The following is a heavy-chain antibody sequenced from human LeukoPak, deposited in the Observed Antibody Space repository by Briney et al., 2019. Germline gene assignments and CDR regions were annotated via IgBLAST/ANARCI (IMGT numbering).Heavy chain of an antibody. V-gene: IGHV1-8*01. CDR1: GYTFTSYD. CDR2: MNPNSGNT. CDR3: ARKATLYYDFWSGYPYYYYGMDV. Sequence: GASVKVSCKASGYTFTSYDINWVRQATGQGLEWMGWMNPNSGNTGYAQKFQGRVTMTRNTSISTAYMELSSLRSEDTAVYYRARKATLYYDFWSGYPYYYYGMDVWGQGTTVTVSS. D-gene: IGHD3-3*01. J-gene: IGHJ6*02.